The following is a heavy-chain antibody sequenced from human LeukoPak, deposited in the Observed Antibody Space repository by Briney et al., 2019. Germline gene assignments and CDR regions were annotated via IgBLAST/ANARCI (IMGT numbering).Heavy chain of an antibody. V-gene: IGHV1-2*02. CDR1: GYTFTGYY. CDR2: INPNSGGT. J-gene: IGHJ4*02. D-gene: IGHD3-10*01. CDR3: ARDRGAMVRGVIMGSY. Sequence: GASVKVSCKASGYTFTGYYMHWVRQAPGRGLEWMGWINPNSGGTNYAQKFQGRVTMTRDTSISTAYMELSRLRSDDTAVYYCARDRGAMVRGVIMGSYWGQGTLVTVSS.